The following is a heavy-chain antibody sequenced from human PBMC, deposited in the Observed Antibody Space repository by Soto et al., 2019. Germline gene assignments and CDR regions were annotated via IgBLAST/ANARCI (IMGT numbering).Heavy chain of an antibody. Sequence: GGSLRLSCAASGFTFSSYWMHWVRQAPGKGLVWVSRINSDGSSTSYADSVKGRFTISRDNAKNTLYLQMNSLRAEDTAVYYCARDGLWNWNYYYYYYGMDAWGQGTTVTVSS. J-gene: IGHJ6*02. V-gene: IGHV3-74*01. D-gene: IGHD1-7*01. CDR2: INSDGSST. CDR3: ARDGLWNWNYYYYYYGMDA. CDR1: GFTFSSYW.